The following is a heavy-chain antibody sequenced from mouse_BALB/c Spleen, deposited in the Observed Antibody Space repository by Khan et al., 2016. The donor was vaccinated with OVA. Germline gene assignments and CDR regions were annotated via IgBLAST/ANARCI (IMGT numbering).Heavy chain of an antibody. CDR2: ISYSGST. D-gene: IGHD1-2*01. CDR1: GYSITSGYG. V-gene: IGHV3-2*02. CDR3: ARTARIKY. J-gene: IGHJ2*01. Sequence: VQLEESGPGLVKPSQSLSLTCTVTGYSITSGYGWNWIRQFPGNKLEWMGYISYSGSTNYNPSLKSRISITRDTSKNQFFLQLNSVTTEDTATYYCARTARIKYWGQGTTLAVSS.